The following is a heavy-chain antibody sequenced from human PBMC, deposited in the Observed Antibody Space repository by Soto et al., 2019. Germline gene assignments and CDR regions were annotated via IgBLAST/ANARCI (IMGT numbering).Heavy chain of an antibody. CDR2: ISYDGRNK. CDR3: AKDCTVVTCRDDY. D-gene: IGHD2-21*02. J-gene: IGHJ4*02. V-gene: IGHV3-30*18. CDR1: GFTFSTYD. Sequence: QVQLVESGGGVVQPGRSLRLSCAASGFTFSTYDMHWVGQAPGKGLEWVAVISYDGRNKYYADSVQGRFTISRDNSRNTLDLQMNTLRAEDTAVYYCAKDCTVVTCRDDYRGQGTPVTVSS.